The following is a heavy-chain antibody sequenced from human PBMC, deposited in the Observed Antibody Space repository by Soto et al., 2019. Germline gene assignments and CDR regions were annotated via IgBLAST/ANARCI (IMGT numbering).Heavy chain of an antibody. D-gene: IGHD1-26*01. V-gene: IGHV4-61*01. Sequence: SETLSLTCTVSGGSVSSGSYYWSWIRQPPGKGLEWIGYIYYSGSTNYNPSLKSRVTISVDTSKNQFSLKLSSVTAADTAVYYCARNGATYYYGMDVWSQGTTVTVSS. CDR2: IYYSGST. CDR3: ARNGATYYYGMDV. CDR1: GGSVSSGSYY. J-gene: IGHJ6*02.